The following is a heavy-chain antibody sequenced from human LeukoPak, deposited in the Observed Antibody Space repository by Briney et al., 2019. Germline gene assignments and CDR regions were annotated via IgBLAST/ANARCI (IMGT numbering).Heavy chain of an antibody. CDR1: GFTFSSYA. CDR3: AKGGAIGGWYLD. V-gene: IGHV3-23*01. CDR2: ISGSGGST. D-gene: IGHD6-19*01. J-gene: IGHJ4*02. Sequence: GGSLRLSCAASGFTFSSYAMSWVRQAPGKGLEWVSAISGSGGSTYYADSVKSRFTISRDNSKNTLYLQMNSLRAEDTAVYYCAKGGAIGGWYLDWGQGTLITVSS.